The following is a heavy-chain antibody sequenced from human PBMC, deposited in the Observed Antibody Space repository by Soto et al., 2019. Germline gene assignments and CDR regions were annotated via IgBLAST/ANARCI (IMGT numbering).Heavy chain of an antibody. V-gene: IGHV3-30-3*01. CDR2: ISYGGSNK. Sequence: GGSLRLSCAASGFTFSSYAMHWVRQAPGKGLEWVAVISYGGSNKYYADSVKGRFTISRDNSKNTLYLQMNSLRAEDTAVYYCARDGWQLGIYYFDYWGQGTLVTVSS. D-gene: IGHD6-6*01. J-gene: IGHJ4*02. CDR1: GFTFSSYA. CDR3: ARDGWQLGIYYFDY.